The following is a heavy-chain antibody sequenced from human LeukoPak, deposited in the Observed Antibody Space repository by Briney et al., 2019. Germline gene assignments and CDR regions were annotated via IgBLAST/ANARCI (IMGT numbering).Heavy chain of an antibody. Sequence: GGSLRLSCAASGFTFSSYAMSWVRQAPGKGLEWVSAISGSGGSTHYADSVKGRFTISRDNSKNTLYLQMNSLRAEDTAVYYCANGIAVAGLTEVYYYYGMDVWGQGTTVTVSS. D-gene: IGHD6-19*01. J-gene: IGHJ6*02. CDR1: GFTFSSYA. V-gene: IGHV3-23*01. CDR2: ISGSGGST. CDR3: ANGIAVAGLTEVYYYYGMDV.